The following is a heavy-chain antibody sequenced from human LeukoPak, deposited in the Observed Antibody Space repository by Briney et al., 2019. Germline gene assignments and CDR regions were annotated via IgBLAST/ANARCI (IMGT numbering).Heavy chain of an antibody. V-gene: IGHV1-8*01. J-gene: IGHJ6*03. Sequence: GASVKVSCKASGYTFTSYDINWVRQATGQGLEWMGWMKPNSGNTGYAQKFQGRVTMTRNTSISTADMELSSLRSEDTAMYYCARAYGGNGFYYYYYMDVWGKGTTVTISS. CDR1: GYTFTSYD. D-gene: IGHD4-23*01. CDR2: MKPNSGNT. CDR3: ARAYGGNGFYYYYYMDV.